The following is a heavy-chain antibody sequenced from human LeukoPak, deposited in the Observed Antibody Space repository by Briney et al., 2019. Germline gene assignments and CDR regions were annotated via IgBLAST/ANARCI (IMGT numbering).Heavy chain of an antibody. CDR3: ARDGGSAAYDFDY. V-gene: IGHV3-30-3*01. CDR1: GFTFSSYA. Sequence: GGSLRLSCAASGFTFSSYAMHWVRKAPGEGLEWVAVISYDGSNKYYADSVKGRFTISRDNSKNTLYLQMNSLRAEDTAVYYCARDGGSAAYDFDYWGQGTLVTVSS. CDR2: ISYDGSNK. D-gene: IGHD2-2*01. J-gene: IGHJ4*02.